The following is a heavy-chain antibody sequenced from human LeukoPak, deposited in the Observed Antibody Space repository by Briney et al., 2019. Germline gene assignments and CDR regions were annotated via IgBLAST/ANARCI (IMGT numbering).Heavy chain of an antibody. D-gene: IGHD3-10*01. CDR1: GGTFSSYA. V-gene: IGHV1-69*04. CDR2: IIPILGIA. CDR3: ARGDYGSGSYFYYYGMDV. J-gene: IGHJ6*02. Sequence: GASVKVSCKASGGTFSSYAISWVRQAPGQGLEWMGRIIPILGIANYAQKFQGRVTITADKSTSTVYMELSSLRSEDTAVYYCARGDYGSGSYFYYYGMDVWGQGTTVTVSS.